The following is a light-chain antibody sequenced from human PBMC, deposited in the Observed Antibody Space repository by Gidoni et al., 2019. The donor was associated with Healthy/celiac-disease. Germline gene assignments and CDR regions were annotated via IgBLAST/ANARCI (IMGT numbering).Light chain of an antibody. CDR2: GAS. J-gene: IGKJ4*01. V-gene: IGKV3-20*01. CDR1: QSVSSSY. Sequence: EIVLTQSPGTLSLSPRERATLSCRASQSVSSSYLDWYQQKPGKAPRLLIYGASSRATGIPDRFSGSVSGTDFTLTISRLEPEDFAVYYCQQYGSSPLLTFGGGTKVEIK. CDR3: QQYGSSPLLT.